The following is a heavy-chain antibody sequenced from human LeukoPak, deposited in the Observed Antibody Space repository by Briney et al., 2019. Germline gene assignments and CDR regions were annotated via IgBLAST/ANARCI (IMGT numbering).Heavy chain of an antibody. Sequence: PGGSLRLSCAASGFTFSSYAMSWVRQAPGKGLEWVSAISGSGGSTYYADSVKGRFTISRDNSKNTLYLQMNSLRAEDTAVYYCAKCPRLGSTSCYGIDYWGQGTLVTVSS. CDR3: AKCPRLGSTSCYGIDY. J-gene: IGHJ4*02. CDR2: ISGSGGST. CDR1: GFTFSSYA. V-gene: IGHV3-23*01. D-gene: IGHD2-2*01.